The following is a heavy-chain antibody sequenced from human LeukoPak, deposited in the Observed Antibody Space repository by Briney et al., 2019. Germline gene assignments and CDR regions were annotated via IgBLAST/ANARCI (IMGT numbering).Heavy chain of an antibody. J-gene: IGHJ6*02. CDR1: GFTFSSYS. CDR2: ISSSSSYI. V-gene: IGHV3-21*01. D-gene: IGHD4-17*01. Sequence: GGSLRLSCAASGFTFSSYSMNWVRQAPGKGLEWVSSISSSSSYIYYADSVKGRFTISRDNAKNSLYLQMNSLRAEDTAVYYCARDRDYGDYPYGMDVWGQGTTVTVSS. CDR3: ARDRDYGDYPYGMDV.